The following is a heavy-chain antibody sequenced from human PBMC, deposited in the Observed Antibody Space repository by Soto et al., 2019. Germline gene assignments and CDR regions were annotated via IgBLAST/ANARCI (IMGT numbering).Heavy chain of an antibody. CDR2: IYHSGST. V-gene: IGHV4-30-2*01. CDR3: ARIRIVVAATCCGHYYYYYGMDV. J-gene: IGHJ6*02. D-gene: IGHD2-15*01. CDR1: GGSISSGGYY. Sequence: PSETLSLTCTVSGGSISSGGYYWSWIRQPPGKGLEWIGYIYHSGSTYYNPSLKSRVTISVDTSKNQFSLKLSSVTAADTAVYYCARIRIVVAATCCGHYYYYYGMDVWGQGTTVTVSS.